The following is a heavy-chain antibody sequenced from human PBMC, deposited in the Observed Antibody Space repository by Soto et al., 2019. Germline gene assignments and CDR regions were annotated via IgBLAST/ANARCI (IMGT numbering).Heavy chain of an antibody. CDR2: INTDTGAT. J-gene: IGHJ4*02. D-gene: IGHD5-12*01. CDR1: GYTFTDNS. CDR3: ARGGGYAVDF. V-gene: IGHV1-18*01. Sequence: QVQLVQSGGELRKPGASVKVSCKASGYTFTDNSITWVRQAPGQGLEWMGWINTDTGATRTTKKFPDSFTMTTDTSTSTADLELTGLRPDDTARYYCARGGGYAVDFWGQGTLVAGTS.